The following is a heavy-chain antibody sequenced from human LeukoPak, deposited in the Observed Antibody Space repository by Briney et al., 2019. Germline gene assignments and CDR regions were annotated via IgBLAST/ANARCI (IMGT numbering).Heavy chain of an antibody. D-gene: IGHD5-24*01. Sequence: GGSLRLSCAASGFTLSGSAMHWVRQASGKGLEWVGRIRSKANSYATAYAASVKGRFTISRDDSKNTAYLQMNSLKTEDTAVYYCTSPGATIREYFQHWGQGTLVTVSS. V-gene: IGHV3-73*01. CDR1: GFTLSGSA. CDR3: TSPGATIREYFQH. CDR2: IRSKANSYAT. J-gene: IGHJ1*01.